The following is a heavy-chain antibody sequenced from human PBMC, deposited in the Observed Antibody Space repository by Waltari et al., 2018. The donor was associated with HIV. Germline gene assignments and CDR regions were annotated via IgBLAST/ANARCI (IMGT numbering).Heavy chain of an antibody. D-gene: IGHD4-17*01. CDR1: GGSFSGYY. V-gene: IGHV4-34*02. Sequence: QVQLQLWGAGLLTPSETLSLTCAACGGSFSGYYWTWIRQPPGKGLQWIAEIYHSGAANYNPSLKSRVTISVDTSKNQFSLKLRSVTAADTAVYYCARLRWDASFYYGLDVWGQGTTVTVSS. CDR2: IYHSGAA. CDR3: ARLRWDASFYYGLDV. J-gene: IGHJ6*02.